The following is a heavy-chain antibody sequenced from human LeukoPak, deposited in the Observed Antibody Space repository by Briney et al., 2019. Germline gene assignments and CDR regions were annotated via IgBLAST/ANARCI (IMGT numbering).Heavy chain of an antibody. V-gene: IGHV4-59*11. J-gene: IGHJ4*02. Sequence: ASETLSLTCTVSGGSITSHYWSWIRQPPGRGLEWIGFIFYSGSTNYNPSLKSRVTISVDTSKNQFSLKLSSVTAADTAVYYCARHGNYYDSSGYNYYFDYWGQGTLGTVSS. D-gene: IGHD3-22*01. CDR2: IFYSGST. CDR1: GGSITSHY. CDR3: ARHGNYYDSSGYNYYFDY.